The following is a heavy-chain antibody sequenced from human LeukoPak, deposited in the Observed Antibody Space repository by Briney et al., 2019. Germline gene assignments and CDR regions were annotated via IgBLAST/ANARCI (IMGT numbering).Heavy chain of an antibody. CDR2: IKSKTDGGTT. J-gene: IGHJ6*02. Sequence: PGGSLRLSCAASGFTFSNAWMNWVRQAPGKGLEWVGRIKSKTDGGTTDYAAPVKGRFTISRDDSKNTLYLQMNSLKTEDTAVYYCTTEGGDYELIYYYYYGMDVWGQGTTVTVSS. CDR3: TTEGGDYELIYYYYYGMDV. CDR1: GFTFSNAW. D-gene: IGHD4-17*01. V-gene: IGHV3-15*07.